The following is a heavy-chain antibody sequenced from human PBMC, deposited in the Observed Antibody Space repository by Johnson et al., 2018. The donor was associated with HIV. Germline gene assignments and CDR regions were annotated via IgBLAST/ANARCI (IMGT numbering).Heavy chain of an antibody. CDR3: AKDRTNWGYDAFDV. CDR1: GFTFSNYG. CDR2: VWYDGSNK. Sequence: VQLVESGGGVVQPGRSLRLSCVASGFTFSNYGMHWVRQAPGKGLEWVAVVWYDGSNKYYADSVKGRFTIFRDNSENTLYLQMNRLRAEDTAVYFCAKDRTNWGYDAFDVWGQGTTVTVSS. D-gene: IGHD7-27*01. V-gene: IGHV3-33*06. J-gene: IGHJ3*01.